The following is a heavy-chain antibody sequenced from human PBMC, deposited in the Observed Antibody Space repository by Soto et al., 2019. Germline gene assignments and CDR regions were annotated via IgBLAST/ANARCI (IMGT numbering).Heavy chain of an antibody. CDR1: GGTFSSYS. CDR3: ARDPGQFDY. J-gene: IGHJ4*02. V-gene: IGHV1-69*04. Sequence: QVQLVQSGAEVKKPGSSVKVSCRASGGTFSSYSISWVRQAHGQGLEWMGRIIPILGIANHAQKFQRRVTITADKSTSTAYMELSSLRSEDTAVYYCARDPGQFDYWGQGTLVTVSS. CDR2: IIPILGIA.